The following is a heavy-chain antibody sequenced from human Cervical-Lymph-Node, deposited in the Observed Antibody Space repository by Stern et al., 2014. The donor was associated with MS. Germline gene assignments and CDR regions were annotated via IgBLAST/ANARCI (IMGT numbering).Heavy chain of an antibody. CDR2: ISRNSNTR. Sequence: VQLVQSGGGLVQPGGSLRLSCAASGFTFSSYSMNWVRQAPGKGLEWVSYISRNSNTRYYADSVKGRFTISRDIAKNSLYLQMNSLRDEDTAVYYCTRMGVVGPGYYYGMDVWGQGTTVTVSS. CDR1: GFTFSSYS. V-gene: IGHV3-48*02. J-gene: IGHJ6*02. CDR3: TRMGVVGPGYYYGMDV. D-gene: IGHD3-9*01.